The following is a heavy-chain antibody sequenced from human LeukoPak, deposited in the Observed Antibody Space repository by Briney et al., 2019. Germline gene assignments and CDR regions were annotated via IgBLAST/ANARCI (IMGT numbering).Heavy chain of an antibody. J-gene: IGHJ6*01. V-gene: IGHV3-53*01. Sequence: GGSLRLSCAASGFTVSRNYMSWVRQAPGKGLEWVSVISSGGNTYYTDSVKGRFTISRDNSKNTLYLQMNSLRAEDTAVYYCAREVAPLYFHYGMDVWGEGTTVTVSS. CDR1: GFTVSRNY. CDR2: ISSGGNT. D-gene: IGHD2-21*01. CDR3: AREVAPLYFHYGMDV.